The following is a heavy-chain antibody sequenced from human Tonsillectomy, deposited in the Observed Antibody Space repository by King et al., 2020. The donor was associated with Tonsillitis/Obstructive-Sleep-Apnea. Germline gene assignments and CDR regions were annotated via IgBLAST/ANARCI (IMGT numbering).Heavy chain of an antibody. CDR2: ISAHNGMT. CDR1: GYTFSNYG. Sequence: QLVQSGAEVKKPGASVKVSCKASGYTFSNYGISWVRQAPGQGLEGMGWISAHNGMTNSAPKLQGRVILTTDTSTNTAYMYLRSLTFDDTAVYYCVSFSSSSYVVDRWGQGTLVTVSS. CDR3: VSFSSSSYVVDR. V-gene: IGHV1-18*01. J-gene: IGHJ5*02. D-gene: IGHD6-13*01.